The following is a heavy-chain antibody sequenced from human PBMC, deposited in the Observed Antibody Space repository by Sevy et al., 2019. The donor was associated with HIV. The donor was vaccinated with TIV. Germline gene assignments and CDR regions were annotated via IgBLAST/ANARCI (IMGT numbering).Heavy chain of an antibody. J-gene: IGHJ4*02. CDR1: GFTFSGSA. V-gene: IGHV3-73*01. D-gene: IGHD6-19*01. CDR3: VGGSYSSGWYFDY. Sequence: WGSLRLSCAASGFTFSGSAMHWVRQASGKGLEWVGRIRNKANSSATAYAASVKGRFTISRDDSKNTAYLQMNSLKTEDTAVYYCVGGSYSSGWYFDYWGQGTLVTVSS. CDR2: IRNKANSSAT.